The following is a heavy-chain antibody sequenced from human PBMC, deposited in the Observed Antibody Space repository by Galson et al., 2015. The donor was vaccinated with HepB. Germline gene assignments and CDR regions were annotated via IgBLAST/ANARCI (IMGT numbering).Heavy chain of an antibody. V-gene: IGHV3-23*01. CDR1: GFTFSSYA. Sequence: SLRLSCAASGFTFSSYAMSWVRQAPGKGLEWVSAISGSGGSTYYADSVKGRFTISRDNSKNTLYLQMNSLRAEDTAVYYCAKAPRGCSSTSCYGRGLYYYGMDVWGQGTTVTVSS. CDR3: AKAPRGCSSTSCYGRGLYYYGMDV. J-gene: IGHJ6*02. CDR2: ISGSGGST. D-gene: IGHD2-2*01.